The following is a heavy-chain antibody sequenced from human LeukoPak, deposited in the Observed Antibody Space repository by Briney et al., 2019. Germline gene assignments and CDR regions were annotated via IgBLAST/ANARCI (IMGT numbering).Heavy chain of an antibody. Sequence: GESLEISCKGSGYSFTSYWIGWVRQMPGKGLEWMGIIYPGDSDTRYSPSFQGQVTISADKSISTAYLQWSSMKASDTAMYYCARQMGCSGGSCYRPTNWFDPWGQGTLVTVSS. J-gene: IGHJ5*02. D-gene: IGHD2-15*01. CDR1: GYSFTSYW. CDR2: IYPGDSDT. V-gene: IGHV5-51*01. CDR3: ARQMGCSGGSCYRPTNWFDP.